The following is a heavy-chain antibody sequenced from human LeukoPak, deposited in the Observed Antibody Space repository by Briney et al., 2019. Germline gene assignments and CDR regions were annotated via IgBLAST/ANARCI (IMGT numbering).Heavy chain of an antibody. J-gene: IGHJ4*02. V-gene: IGHV4-30-4*01. CDR2: IYYSGST. Sequence: SETLSLTCTVSGGSISSGDYCWSWIRQPPGKRLEWIGYIYYSGSTYYNPSLKSRVTISVDTSKNQFSLKLSSVTAADTAVYYCAREMRVCTSISCPSYYFDYWGQGTLVTVSS. CDR1: GGSISSGDYC. D-gene: IGHD2-2*01. CDR3: AREMRVCTSISCPSYYFDY.